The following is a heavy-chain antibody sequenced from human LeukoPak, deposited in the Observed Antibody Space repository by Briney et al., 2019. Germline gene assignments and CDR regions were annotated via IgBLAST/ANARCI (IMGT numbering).Heavy chain of an antibody. D-gene: IGHD6-6*01. CDR2: ISYDGSNK. Sequence: SGGSLRLSCAASGFTFSSYAMHGVRQAPGKGLDGVAVISYDGSNKYYADSVKGRFTISRDNSKNTLYLQMNSLRAEDTAVYYCAREYSSFSSLPPRDYYYYGMAVWGQGTTVTVSS. CDR1: GFTFSSYA. CDR3: AREYSSFSSLPPRDYYYYGMAV. V-gene: IGHV3-30-3*01. J-gene: IGHJ6*02.